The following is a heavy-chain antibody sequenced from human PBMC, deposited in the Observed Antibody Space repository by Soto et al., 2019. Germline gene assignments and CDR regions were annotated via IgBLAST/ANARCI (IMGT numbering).Heavy chain of an antibody. Sequence: GGSLRLSCAASGFTFSNAGMSWVRQAPGKGPEWVGRINRKSDGGTTEYTAPVKGRFTISRDDSRNTLDLQMNSLKTEDTAVYYCTTFSSTNGWSWGQGTLVTVSS. CDR1: GFTFSNAG. CDR3: TTFSSTNGWS. D-gene: IGHD2-8*01. J-gene: IGHJ5*02. V-gene: IGHV3-15*01. CDR2: INRKSDGGTT.